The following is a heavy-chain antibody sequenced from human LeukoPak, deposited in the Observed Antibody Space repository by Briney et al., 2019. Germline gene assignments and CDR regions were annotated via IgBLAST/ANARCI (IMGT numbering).Heavy chain of an antibody. CDR1: GFAVSSNH. CDR2: IFNGGST. V-gene: IGHV3-53*01. CDR3: AREESSSWSGAFDI. Sequence: GGSLRLSCAASGFAVSSNHMNWVRQAPGKGLEWVSVIFNGGSTYYADSVKGRFTISRDNSKNTLYLQMNSLRAEDTAVYYCAREESSSWSGAFDIWGQGTMVTVSS. J-gene: IGHJ3*02. D-gene: IGHD6-13*01.